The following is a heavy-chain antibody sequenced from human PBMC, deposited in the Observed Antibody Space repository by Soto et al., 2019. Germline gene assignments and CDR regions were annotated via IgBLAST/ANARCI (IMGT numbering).Heavy chain of an antibody. D-gene: IGHD3-3*02. J-gene: IGHJ6*02. Sequence: QVQLMQSGAEVKKPGSSVKVSCKASGGTFSTSAISWVRQAPGEGLEWVGGIMPVFATPDYAQKYQGRVTISADESTTPAYLELTSLPTDDPDVYYGARDKDRQQLGGNYYYILDVWGQGTEITVSS. CDR1: GGTFSTSA. CDR3: ARDKDRQQLGGNYYYILDV. CDR2: IMPVFATP. V-gene: IGHV1-69*12.